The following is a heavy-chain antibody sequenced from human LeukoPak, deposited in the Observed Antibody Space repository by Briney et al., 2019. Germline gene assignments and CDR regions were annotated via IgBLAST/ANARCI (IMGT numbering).Heavy chain of an antibody. CDR2: ISYDGSNK. CDR3: AKGYYYGWGSYDY. CDR1: GFTFSSYG. V-gene: IGHV3-30*18. J-gene: IGHJ4*02. D-gene: IGHD3-10*01. Sequence: GGSLRLSCAASGFTFSSYGMHWVRQAPGKGLEWVAVISYDGSNKYYADSVKGRFTISRDNSKNTLYLQMNSLRAEDTAVYYCAKGYYYGWGSYDYWGQGTLVTVSS.